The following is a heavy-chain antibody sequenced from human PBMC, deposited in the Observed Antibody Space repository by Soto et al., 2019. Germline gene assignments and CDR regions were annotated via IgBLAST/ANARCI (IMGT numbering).Heavy chain of an antibody. Sequence: QVQLVQSGAEVKKPGASVKVSCKVSGNIFTSQYMHWVRQAPGQGLEWMAMINPSGGRTSYAQMFQGRVTMTRDTSTSTVHMELSSLRSEDTAVYYCFRDGGDWGQGTLVTVSS. V-gene: IGHV1-46*03. CDR3: FRDGGD. J-gene: IGHJ4*02. CDR2: INPSGGRT. D-gene: IGHD2-15*01. CDR1: GNIFTSQY.